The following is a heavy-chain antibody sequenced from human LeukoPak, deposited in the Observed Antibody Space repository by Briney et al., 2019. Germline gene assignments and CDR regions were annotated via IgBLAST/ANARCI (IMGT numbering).Heavy chain of an antibody. CDR3: ARLFPPSLHYFDY. V-gene: IGHV3-53*01. CDR1: GFTVSNNY. D-gene: IGHD3-10*02. Sequence: PGGSLRLSCTASGFTVSNNYMAWVRQAPGKGLEWVSVIYGGGATYYADSVEGRFTISRDNSKNTLHLQMNSLRAEDTAVYYCARLFPPSLHYFDYWGQGSLVTVSS. CDR2: IYGGGAT. J-gene: IGHJ4*02.